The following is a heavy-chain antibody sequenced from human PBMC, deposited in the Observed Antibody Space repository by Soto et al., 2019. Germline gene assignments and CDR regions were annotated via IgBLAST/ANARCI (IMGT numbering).Heavy chain of an antibody. CDR2: IWYDGSNK. CDR3: ARGWCGYDCEDFDY. J-gene: IGHJ4*02. CDR1: GFTFSSYG. Sequence: PGGSLRLSCAASGFTFSSYGMHWVRQAPGKGLEWVAVIWYDGSNKYYADSVKGRFTISRDNSKNTLYLQMNSLRAEDAAVYYCARGWCGYDCEDFDYWGQGTLVTVSS. D-gene: IGHD5-12*01. V-gene: IGHV3-33*01.